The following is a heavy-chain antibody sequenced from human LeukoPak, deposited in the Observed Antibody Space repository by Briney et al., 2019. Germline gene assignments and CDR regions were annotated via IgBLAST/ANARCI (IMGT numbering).Heavy chain of an antibody. CDR1: GGSISSYY. D-gene: IGHD5-24*01. CDR2: IHYDGNT. Sequence: SETLSLTCPVSGGSISSYYWSWIRQPPGKGLEWIGSIHYDGNTYYKPSLKSRVTISVDTSKIQFSLRLSSATAADMATYYCARHSLNNYGSYYWGQGTLVTVSS. CDR3: ARHSLNNYGSYY. V-gene: IGHV4-59*04. J-gene: IGHJ4*02.